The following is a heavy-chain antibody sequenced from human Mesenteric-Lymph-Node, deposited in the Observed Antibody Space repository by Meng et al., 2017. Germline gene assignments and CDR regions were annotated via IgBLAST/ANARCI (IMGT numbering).Heavy chain of an antibody. D-gene: IGHD4-23*01. Sequence: SETLSLTCTVSGGSVSSGSYYWSWIRQPPGKGLEWIGIIYDSGDTYYNPSLKSRVTISADTSKNQFSLELNSVTAADTAVYFCAEGGAVAGPGKGCFDYWGQGILVTVSS. CDR1: GGSVSSGSYY. CDR2: IYDSGDT. CDR3: AEGGAVAGPGKGCFDY. V-gene: IGHV4-39*07. J-gene: IGHJ4*02.